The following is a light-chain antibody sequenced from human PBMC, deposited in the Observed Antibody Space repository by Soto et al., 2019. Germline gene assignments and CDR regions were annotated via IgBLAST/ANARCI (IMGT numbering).Light chain of an antibody. CDR1: QTISSW. Sequence: DTQMTQSPSTLSASVGDRVIISCRASQTISSWLAWYQQRPWKAPKLLIRDVSRLESGVPSRFSGSGSGTDFSLTISSLQTDDFATYSCQQYYTYSTFGQGTKLEIK. CDR2: DVS. CDR3: QQYYTYST. J-gene: IGKJ2*01. V-gene: IGKV1-5*01.